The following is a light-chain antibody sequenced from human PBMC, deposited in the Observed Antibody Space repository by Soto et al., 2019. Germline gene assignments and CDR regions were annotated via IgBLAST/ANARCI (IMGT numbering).Light chain of an antibody. J-gene: IGKJ1*01. CDR2: KAS. Sequence: DIQMTQSPSTLSASVGDRVTISCRASQSISSWLAWYQQKPGKAPKLLIYKASSLESGVPSRFSGSGSGTEFTLTIRSLQPDDFATYYCQHYDSYSTFGQGTKVEVK. V-gene: IGKV1-5*03. CDR1: QSISSW. CDR3: QHYDSYST.